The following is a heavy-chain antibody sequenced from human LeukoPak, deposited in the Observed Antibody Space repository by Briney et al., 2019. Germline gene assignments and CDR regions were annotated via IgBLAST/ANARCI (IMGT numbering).Heavy chain of an antibody. CDR3: AKPGYCSSATSCLNWFDP. Sequence: TGGSLRLSCVATGFTFSRNAMHWVRQAPGKGPEWVAIISYDGSDKYYADSVKGRFTISRDNSKNTLYLQTNSLSSEDTAVYYCAKPGYCSSATSCLNWFDPWGQGTLVTVSS. V-gene: IGHV3-30*18. J-gene: IGHJ5*02. D-gene: IGHD2-8*02. CDR2: ISYDGSDK. CDR1: GFTFSRNA.